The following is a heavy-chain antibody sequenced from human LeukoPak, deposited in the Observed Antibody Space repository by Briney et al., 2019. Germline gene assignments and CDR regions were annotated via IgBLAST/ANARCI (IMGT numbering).Heavy chain of an antibody. CDR2: IYHSGST. CDR1: GGSFSGYY. CDR3: ARDQGGSYPS. V-gene: IGHV4-34*01. J-gene: IGHJ5*02. D-gene: IGHD1-26*01. Sequence: SETLSLTCAVYGGSFSGYYWSWIRQPPGKGLEWIGEIYHSGSTNYNPSLKSRVTISVDKFKNQFSLKLSSVTAADTAVYYCARDQGGSYPSWGQGTLVTVSS.